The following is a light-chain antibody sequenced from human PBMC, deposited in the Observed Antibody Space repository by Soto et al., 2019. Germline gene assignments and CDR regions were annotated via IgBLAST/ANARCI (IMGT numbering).Light chain of an antibody. J-gene: IGLJ2*01. CDR2: QDT. CDR1: KLGDKY. Sequence: SYELTQPPSVSVSPGQTASITCSGDKLGDKYACWYQQKPGQSPVLVIYQDTKRPSGIPERFSGSKSGNTATLTISGTQAMDEADYHCQAWDSGAVVFGGGTQLTVL. CDR3: QAWDSGAVV. V-gene: IGLV3-1*01.